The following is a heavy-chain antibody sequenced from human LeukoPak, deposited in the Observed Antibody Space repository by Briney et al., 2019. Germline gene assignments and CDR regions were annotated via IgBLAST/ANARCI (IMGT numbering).Heavy chain of an antibody. D-gene: IGHD1-1*01. Sequence: GRSLRLSCAASGFYFGGYSMNWVRPAPGKWLEWVSSINTGSTYMYYADSVKGRFTISRDNAKNSLHLQMSSLRVEDTAVYFCARVEATTGRNYHYYYMDVWGKGTTVTVSS. V-gene: IGHV3-21*01. CDR2: INTGSTYM. CDR3: ARVEATTGRNYHYYYMDV. CDR1: GFYFGGYS. J-gene: IGHJ6*03.